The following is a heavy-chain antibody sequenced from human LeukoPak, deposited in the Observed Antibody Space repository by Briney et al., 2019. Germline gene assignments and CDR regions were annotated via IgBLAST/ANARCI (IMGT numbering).Heavy chain of an antibody. Sequence: PSETLSLTCAVYGGSFSGYYWSWIRQPPGKGLEWIGEINHSGSTNYNPSLKSRVTISVDTSKNQFSLKLSSVTAADTAVYYCARAPPKFWYISSHVFDYWGQGTLVTVSS. CDR2: INHSGST. CDR1: GGSFSGYY. J-gene: IGHJ4*02. V-gene: IGHV4-34*01. CDR3: ARAPPKFWYISSHVFDY. D-gene: IGHD6-13*01.